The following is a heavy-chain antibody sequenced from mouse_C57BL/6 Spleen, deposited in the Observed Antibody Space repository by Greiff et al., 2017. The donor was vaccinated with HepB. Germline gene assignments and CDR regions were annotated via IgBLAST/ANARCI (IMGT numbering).Heavy chain of an antibody. Sequence: SEGGLVQPGSSMKLSCTASGFTFSDYYMAWVRQVPEKGLEWVANINYDGSSTYYLDSLKSRFIISRDNAKNILYLQMSSLKSEDTATYYCARERAPEWYFDVWGTGTTVTVSS. J-gene: IGHJ1*03. CDR2: INYDGSST. V-gene: IGHV5-16*01. CDR1: GFTFSDYY. CDR3: ARERAPEWYFDV.